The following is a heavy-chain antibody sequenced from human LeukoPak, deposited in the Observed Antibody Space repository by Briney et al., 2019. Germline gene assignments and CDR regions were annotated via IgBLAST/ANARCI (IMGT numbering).Heavy chain of an antibody. CDR2: IYSGGST. D-gene: IGHD6-13*01. J-gene: IGHJ4*02. Sequence: PGGSLRPSCAASEFTVSSNYMNWVRQAPGKGLEWVSVIYSGGSTYYADSVKGRFTISRDNSKNTLYLQMNSLRAEDTAVYYCAGGARRQQPFDYWGQGTLVTVSS. V-gene: IGHV3-66*01. CDR3: AGGARRQQPFDY. CDR1: EFTVSSNY.